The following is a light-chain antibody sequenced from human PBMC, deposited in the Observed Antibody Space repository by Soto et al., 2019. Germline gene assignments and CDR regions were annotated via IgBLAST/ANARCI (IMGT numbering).Light chain of an antibody. Sequence: EIVLTQSPGTLSLSPGERATLSCRASQSVSSNYLAWYQQKPGQAPRLLIYGASYRATYISDRFSGSGSGTDFTLTISRLEPEEFAVYYCQQYGSSPWTFGQGTKVEIK. CDR3: QQYGSSPWT. J-gene: IGKJ1*01. CDR1: QSVSSNY. V-gene: IGKV3-20*01. CDR2: GAS.